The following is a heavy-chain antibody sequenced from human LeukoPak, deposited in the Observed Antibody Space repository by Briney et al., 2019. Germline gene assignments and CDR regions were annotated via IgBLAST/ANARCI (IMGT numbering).Heavy chain of an antibody. Sequence: SETLSLTCAVYGGSFSGYYWSWIRQPPGKGLEWIGEIDHSGSTNYNPSLKSRVTISVDTSKNQFSLKLSSVTAADTAVYYCARGGSITMVRGVTPYWYFDLWGRGTLVTVSS. CDR1: GGSFSGYY. D-gene: IGHD3-10*01. CDR3: ARGGSITMVRGVTPYWYFDL. V-gene: IGHV4-34*01. J-gene: IGHJ2*01. CDR2: IDHSGST.